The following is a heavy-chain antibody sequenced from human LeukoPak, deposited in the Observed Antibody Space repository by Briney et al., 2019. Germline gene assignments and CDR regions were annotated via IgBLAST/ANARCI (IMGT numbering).Heavy chain of an antibody. J-gene: IGHJ6*04. Sequence: PGGSLRLSCAAAGFSFSSYEMNWVRQAPGKGLEWVSYISSSGSTIYYADSVKGRFTISRDNAKNSLYLQMNSLRAEDTAVYYCAELGITMIGGVWGKGTTVTISS. CDR2: ISSSGSTI. CDR1: GFSFSSYE. D-gene: IGHD3-10*02. V-gene: IGHV3-48*03. CDR3: AELGITMIGGV.